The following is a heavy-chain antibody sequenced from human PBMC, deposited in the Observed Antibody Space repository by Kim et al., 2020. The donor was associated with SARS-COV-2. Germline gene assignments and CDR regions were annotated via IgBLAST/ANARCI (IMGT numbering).Heavy chain of an antibody. CDR3: ARLEGIVAGGLFYFEY. CDR1: GYSFTSYW. D-gene: IGHD6-13*01. CDR2: IYPGDSDT. V-gene: IGHV5-51*01. Sequence: GESLKISCKGSGYSFTSYWIGWVRQMPGKGLEWMGFIYPGDSDTIYSPSFQGQVTISADRSISTAYLQWSSLKASDTAMYYCARLEGIVAGGLFYFEYWGQGTRVTVSS. J-gene: IGHJ4*02.